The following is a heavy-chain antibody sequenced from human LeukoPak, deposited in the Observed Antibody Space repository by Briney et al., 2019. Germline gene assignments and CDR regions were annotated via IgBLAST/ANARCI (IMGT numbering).Heavy chain of an antibody. V-gene: IGHV3-21*01. CDR3: ARERWPDIVVVPAAIDY. CDR1: GFTFSNYS. CDR2: ISSNSSYI. J-gene: IGHJ4*02. Sequence: GGSLRLSCAASGFTFSNYSMNWVRQAPGKGLEWVSSISSNSSYIYYADSVKGRFTISRDSAKNSLYLQMNSLRAEDTAVYYCARERWPDIVVVPAAIDYWGQGTLVTVSS. D-gene: IGHD2-2*02.